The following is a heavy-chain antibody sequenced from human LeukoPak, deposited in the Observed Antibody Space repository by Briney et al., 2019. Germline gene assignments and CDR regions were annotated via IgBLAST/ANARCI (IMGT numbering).Heavy chain of an antibody. V-gene: IGHV4-4*07. D-gene: IGHD6-13*01. CDR3: ARGTAAASERAFDI. J-gene: IGHJ3*02. Sequence: SETLSLTCTVSGGSISSYYWSWIRQPAGKGLEWIGRIYSSGGTDYNPSLKSRVTMSVDTSKKQFSLKLRPVTAADTAVYYCARGTAAASERAFDIWGQGTMVTVSS. CDR2: IYSSGGT. CDR1: GGSISSYY.